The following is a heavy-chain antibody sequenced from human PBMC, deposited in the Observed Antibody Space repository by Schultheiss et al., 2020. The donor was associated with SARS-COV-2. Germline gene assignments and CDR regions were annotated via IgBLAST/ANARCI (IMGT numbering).Heavy chain of an antibody. J-gene: IGHJ5*02. V-gene: IGHV4-39*07. CDR3: ARDLLYGDRYNWFDP. Sequence: SETLSLTCTVSGGSISSGGYYWGWIRQPPGKGLEWIGSIYYTGNTYYNPSLKSRVTISVDTSKNQFSLKLSSVTAADTAVYYCARDLLYGDRYNWFDPWGQGTLVTVSS. CDR1: GGSISSGGYY. D-gene: IGHD4-17*01. CDR2: IYYTGNT.